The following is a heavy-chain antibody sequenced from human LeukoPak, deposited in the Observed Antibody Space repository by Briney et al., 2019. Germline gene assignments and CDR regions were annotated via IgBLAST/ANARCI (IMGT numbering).Heavy chain of an antibody. CDR1: GYTFTGYY. CDR2: INPNSGGT. Sequence: ASVKVSCKASGYTFTGYYMHWVRQAPGQGLEWMGWINPNSGGTNYAQKFQGRVTMTRDTSISTVYMELSRLRSDDTAVYYCARDLDYDFWSGYPTEARNYYYYGMDVWGQGTTVTVSS. D-gene: IGHD3-3*01. CDR3: ARDLDYDFWSGYPTEARNYYYYGMDV. V-gene: IGHV1-2*02. J-gene: IGHJ6*02.